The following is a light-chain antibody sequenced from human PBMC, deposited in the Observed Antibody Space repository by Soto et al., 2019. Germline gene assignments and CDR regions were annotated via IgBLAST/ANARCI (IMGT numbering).Light chain of an antibody. J-gene: IGKJ1*01. CDR2: AAS. V-gene: IGKV1-39*01. CDR1: HSIDNY. Sequence: DIQMTQSPSSLSASVGDRITITCRASHSIDNYLSWYQLKPGKAPRLLIYAASNLQRGVPSRLTGSGSGTDFTLTINNLQPDDFAVYYCQQCFSIPPTFGHGTKVETK. CDR3: QQCFSIPPT.